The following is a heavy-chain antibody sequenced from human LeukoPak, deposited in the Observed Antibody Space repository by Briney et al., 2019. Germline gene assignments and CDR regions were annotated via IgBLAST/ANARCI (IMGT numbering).Heavy chain of an antibody. J-gene: IGHJ4*02. CDR3: ARGSVGATDDY. D-gene: IGHD1-26*01. CDR2: IYDSGRT. CDR1: GGSISSYY. Sequence: PSETLSLTCTVSGGSISSYYWSWIRQPPGKGLEWIGYIYDSGRTNYNPSLKSRVTISVDTSKNQFSLKLSSVTAADTAVYYCARGSVGATDDYWGQGTLVTVSS. V-gene: IGHV4-59*01.